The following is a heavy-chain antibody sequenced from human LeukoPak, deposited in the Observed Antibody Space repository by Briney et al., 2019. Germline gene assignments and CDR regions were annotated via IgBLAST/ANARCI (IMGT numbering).Heavy chain of an antibody. J-gene: IGHJ4*02. V-gene: IGHV4-30-4*01. CDR1: GGSISSGDHY. Sequence: SQTLSLTCTVFGGSISSGDHYWSWIRQPPGKGLEWIGEVHHSGSTNYNPSLKSRVTISVDTSKNQFSLKLSSVTAADTAVYYCARVSRNCSSTSCYRDSPFDYWGQGTLVTVSS. CDR2: VHHSGST. D-gene: IGHD2-2*02. CDR3: ARVSRNCSSTSCYRDSPFDY.